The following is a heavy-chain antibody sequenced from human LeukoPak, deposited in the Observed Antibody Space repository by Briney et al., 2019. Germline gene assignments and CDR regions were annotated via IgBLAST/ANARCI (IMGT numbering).Heavy chain of an antibody. V-gene: IGHV4-4*07. Sequence: PSETLSLTCTVSGGSISSYYWRWIRQPAGKGLEWIGRIYTSGSTNYNPSLKSRVTMSVDTSKNQFSLKLSSVTAADTAVYYCARSGVTTWGRYYYYYMDVWGKGTTVTVSS. D-gene: IGHD4-17*01. CDR3: ARSGVTTWGRYYYYYMDV. CDR2: IYTSGST. CDR1: GGSISSYY. J-gene: IGHJ6*03.